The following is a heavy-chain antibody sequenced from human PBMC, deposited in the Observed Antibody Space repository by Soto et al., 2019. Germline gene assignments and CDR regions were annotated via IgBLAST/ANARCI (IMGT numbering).Heavy chain of an antibody. CDR1: GYTFTSYG. V-gene: IGHV1-18*01. D-gene: IGHD4-17*01. CDR3: ARDATRPSRVTTHNWFDP. J-gene: IGHJ5*02. Sequence: QVQLVQSGAEVKKPGASVKVSCKASGYTFTSYGISWVRQAPGQGLEWMGWISAYNGNTNYAQKLQGRVTMTTDTATSTAYMELRSLRSDDTAVYYCARDATRPSRVTTHNWFDPWGQGTLVTVSS. CDR2: ISAYNGNT.